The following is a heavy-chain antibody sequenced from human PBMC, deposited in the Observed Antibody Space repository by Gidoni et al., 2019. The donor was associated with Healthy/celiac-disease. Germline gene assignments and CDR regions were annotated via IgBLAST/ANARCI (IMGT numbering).Heavy chain of an antibody. D-gene: IGHD5-12*01. CDR3: AKGGSGYDEGLFDY. CDR2: ISGSGGST. V-gene: IGHV3-23*01. Sequence: EVQLLESGGGLVKPGGSLRLSCEASGFTFSSYAMSWVRQAPGKGLEWVSAISGSGGSTYYADSVKGRFTISRDNSKNTLYLQMNSLRAEDTAVYYCAKGGSGYDEGLFDYWGQGTLVTVSS. CDR1: GFTFSSYA. J-gene: IGHJ4*02.